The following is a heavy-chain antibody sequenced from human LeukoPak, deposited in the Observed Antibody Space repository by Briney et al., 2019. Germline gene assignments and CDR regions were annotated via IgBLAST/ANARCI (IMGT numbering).Heavy chain of an antibody. CDR3: VRDLLGGSGWDY. Sequence: PSETLSLTCTVSGDSISSYYWSWIRQPPGKGLEWIRYIYYTGSTNYNPSLKSRVTISVDTSKNQFSLKLSSVTAADTAMYYCVRDLLGGSGWDYWGQGTLVTVSS. CDR2: IYYTGST. J-gene: IGHJ4*02. CDR1: GDSISSYY. D-gene: IGHD6-19*01. V-gene: IGHV4-59*01.